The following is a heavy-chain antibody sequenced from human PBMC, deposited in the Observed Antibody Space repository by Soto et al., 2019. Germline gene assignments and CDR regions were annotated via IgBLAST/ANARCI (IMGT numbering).Heavy chain of an antibody. D-gene: IGHD2-21*01. CDR1: GFTFSTHA. Sequence: GGSLRLSCAAAGFTFSTHAMHWVRQAPGKGLEWVAFIWADGGNKYYADSVKGRFTISRDNSKNTVYLQMSSLRAEDTAVYYCAKAAMYSSPFDSWGQGALVTVSS. CDR3: AKAAMYSSPFDS. J-gene: IGHJ4*02. V-gene: IGHV3-30*02. CDR2: IWADGGNK.